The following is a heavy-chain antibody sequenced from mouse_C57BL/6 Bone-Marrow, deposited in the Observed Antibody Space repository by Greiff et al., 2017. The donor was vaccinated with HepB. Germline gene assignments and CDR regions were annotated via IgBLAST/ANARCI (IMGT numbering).Heavy chain of an antibody. D-gene: IGHD1-1*01. Sequence: EVKVVESGGGLVQPGGSLSLSCAASGFTFTDYYMSWVRQPPGKALEWLGFIRNKANGYTTEYSASVKGRFTISRDNSQSILYLQMNALRAEDSATYYCARFPSYYYGSSYWYFDVWGTGTTVTVSS. CDR3: ARFPSYYYGSSYWYFDV. V-gene: IGHV7-3*01. J-gene: IGHJ1*03. CDR2: IRNKANGYTT. CDR1: GFTFTDYY.